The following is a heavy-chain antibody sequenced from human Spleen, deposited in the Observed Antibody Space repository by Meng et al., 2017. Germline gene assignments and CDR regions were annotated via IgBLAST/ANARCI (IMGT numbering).Heavy chain of an antibody. D-gene: IGHD6-13*01. CDR1: GFTFDDYA. Sequence: GGSLRLSCAASGFTFDDYAMHWVRQAPGKGLEWVSSISWNSDSIGYADSVKGRFTISRDNAKNSLYLQMNSLRPEDTALYYCAKDTSSSWYRAKCFDPWGQGTLVTVSS. J-gene: IGHJ5*02. V-gene: IGHV3-9*01. CDR3: AKDTSSSWYRAKCFDP. CDR2: ISWNSDSI.